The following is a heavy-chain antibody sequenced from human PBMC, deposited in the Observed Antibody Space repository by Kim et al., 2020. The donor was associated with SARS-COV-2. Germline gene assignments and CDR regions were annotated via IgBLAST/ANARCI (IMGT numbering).Heavy chain of an antibody. Sequence: GESLKISCKGSGYSFTNYWIGWVRQMPGRGLEWMGSIYPGDSDIRYSPSFQSHVTISADKSISTAYLQWSSLKASDTAMYYCARREGFWGQGTLVTVSS. J-gene: IGHJ4*02. CDR3: ARREGF. CDR1: GYSFTNYW. CDR2: IYPGDSDI. V-gene: IGHV5-51*01.